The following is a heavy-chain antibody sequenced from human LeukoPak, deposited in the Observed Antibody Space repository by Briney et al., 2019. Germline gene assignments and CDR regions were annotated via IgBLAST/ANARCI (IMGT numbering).Heavy chain of an antibody. J-gene: IGHJ4*02. CDR1: GDSITSGSYY. V-gene: IGHV4-61*02. Sequence: SETLSLTCTVSGDSITSGSYYWTWIRQSAGGEQEGIGRVYTSGDTVYNPSLKSRVTISLDTSKNQFSLNLNSVTAADTAVYYCAREYGYSSSWYDYWGQGTLVTVSS. D-gene: IGHD6-13*01. CDR3: AREYGYSSSWYDY. CDR2: VYTSGDT.